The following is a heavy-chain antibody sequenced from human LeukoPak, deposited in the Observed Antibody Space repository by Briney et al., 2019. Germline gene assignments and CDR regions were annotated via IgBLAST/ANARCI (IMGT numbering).Heavy chain of an antibody. J-gene: IGHJ4*02. V-gene: IGHV1-8*03. Sequence: ASVEVSCKASGYTFTSYDINWVRQATGQGLEWMGWMNPNSGNTGYAQRLQGRVTITRNTSISTAYMELSSLRSEDTAVYYCVRGAGSCSSTSCSLGYWGQGTLVTVSS. CDR1: GYTFTSYD. CDR2: MNPNSGNT. D-gene: IGHD2-2*01. CDR3: VRGAGSCSSTSCSLGY.